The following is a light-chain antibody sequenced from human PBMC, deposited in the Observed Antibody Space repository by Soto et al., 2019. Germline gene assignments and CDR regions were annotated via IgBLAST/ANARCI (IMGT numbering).Light chain of an antibody. CDR2: SNT. CDR1: SSNIGSHT. Sequence: QSALTQPPSASGTPGQTIAIPCSGGSSNIGSHTVNWYQQLPGTAPRLLIYSNTQRPSGVPDRFSGSKSGTSASLAISGLQSEYEGDYYCAAWDDSLNGVVFGGGTKLTVL. CDR3: AAWDDSLNGVV. V-gene: IGLV1-44*01. J-gene: IGLJ2*01.